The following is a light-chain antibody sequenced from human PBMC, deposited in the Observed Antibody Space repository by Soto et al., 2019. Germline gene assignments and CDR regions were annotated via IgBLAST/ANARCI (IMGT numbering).Light chain of an antibody. CDR2: DVS. CDR3: NSFTTSSTLV. V-gene: IGLV2-14*03. J-gene: IGLJ2*01. CDR1: SSDVGAYNY. Sequence: QSALTQPASVSGSPGQSITISCTGTSSDVGAYNYVSWYQHHPGKAPKLMIYDVSNRPSGVSNRFSSSKSGNTASLTISGIQAEDEADYYCNSFTTSSTLVFGGGTKLTVL.